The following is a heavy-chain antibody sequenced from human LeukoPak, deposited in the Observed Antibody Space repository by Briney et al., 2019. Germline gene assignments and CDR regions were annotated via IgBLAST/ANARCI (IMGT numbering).Heavy chain of an antibody. V-gene: IGHV4-4*07. J-gene: IGHJ6*03. CDR1: GGSISSYY. CDR2: IYTSGST. CDR3: ARDRSYQLLYYYYYYMDV. Sequence: SETLSLTCTVSGGSISSYYWSWIRQPAGEGLEWIGRIYTSGSTNYNPSLKSRVTMSVDTSKNQFSLKLSSVTAADTAVYYCARDRSYQLLYYYYYYMDVWGKGTTVTVSS. D-gene: IGHD2-2*01.